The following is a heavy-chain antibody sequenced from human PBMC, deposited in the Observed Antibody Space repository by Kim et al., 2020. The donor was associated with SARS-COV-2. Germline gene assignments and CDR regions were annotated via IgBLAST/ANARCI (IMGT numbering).Heavy chain of an antibody. CDR1: GYTFTSYD. J-gene: IGHJ4*02. Sequence: ASVKVSCKASGYTFTSYDINWVRQATGQGLEWMGWMNPNSGNTGYAQKFQGRVTMTRNTSISTAYMELSSLRSEDTAVYYCARGGIVVVPAPPDYWGQGTLVTVSS. D-gene: IGHD2-2*01. CDR3: ARGGIVVVPAPPDY. V-gene: IGHV1-8*01. CDR2: MNPNSGNT.